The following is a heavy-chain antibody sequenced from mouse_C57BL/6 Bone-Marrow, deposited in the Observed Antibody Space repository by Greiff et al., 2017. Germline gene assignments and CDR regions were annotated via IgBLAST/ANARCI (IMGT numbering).Heavy chain of an antibody. D-gene: IGHD2-10*02. CDR3: TTPVCTDDGY. Sequence: EVQLQQSGAELVRPGASVKLSCTASGFNIKDYYMHWVKQRPEQGLEWIGGIDPANGDTEYASKFQGKATITADTSSTTAYLQLSSLTSENTAVYYCTTPVCTDDGYWGQGTTLTVSS. CDR1: GFNIKDYY. V-gene: IGHV14-4*01. J-gene: IGHJ2*01. CDR2: IDPANGDT.